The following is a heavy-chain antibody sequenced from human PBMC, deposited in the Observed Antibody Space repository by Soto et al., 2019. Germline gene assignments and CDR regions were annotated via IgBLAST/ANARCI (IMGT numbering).Heavy chain of an antibody. Sequence: ESVGGLVKPGGSLRLSCATSGFTFSDYYMSWIRQAPGKGLEWVSYIGTRGNTKYYADSVRGRFTISRDNAKNSLYLQMNSLRADDTAVYYCARDGTEYYGEYYDYWGQGIPVTVSS. CDR2: IGTRGNTK. CDR1: GFTFSDYY. V-gene: IGHV3-11*01. CDR3: ARDGTEYYGEYYDY. D-gene: IGHD4-17*01. J-gene: IGHJ4*02.